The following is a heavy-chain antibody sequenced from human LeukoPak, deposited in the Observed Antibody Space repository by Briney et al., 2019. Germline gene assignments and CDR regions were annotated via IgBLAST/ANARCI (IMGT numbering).Heavy chain of an antibody. Sequence: SVKVSCTVSGYTLTELSMHWVRQAPGQGLEWMGGIIPIFGTANYAQKFQGRVTITADESTSTAYMELSSLRSEDTAVYYCASQEEWDTAMNHPIDYWGQGTLVTVSS. V-gene: IGHV1-69*13. J-gene: IGHJ4*02. CDR2: IIPIFGTA. CDR3: ASQEEWDTAMNHPIDY. D-gene: IGHD5-18*01. CDR1: GYTLTELS.